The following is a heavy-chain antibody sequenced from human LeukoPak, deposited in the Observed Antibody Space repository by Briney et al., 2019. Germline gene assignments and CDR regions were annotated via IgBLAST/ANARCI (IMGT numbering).Heavy chain of an antibody. J-gene: IGHJ6*03. CDR1: GGSISSYY. D-gene: IGHD6-13*01. CDR3: ARGGGISHYYYYMDV. V-gene: IGHV4-4*07. CDR2: IYTSGST. Sequence: SETLSLTCTVSGGSISSYYWSWIRQPAGKGLEWIGRIYTSGSTNYNTSLKSRVTMSVDTSKNQFSLKLSSVTAADTAVYYCARGGGISHYYYYMDVWGKGTTVTISS.